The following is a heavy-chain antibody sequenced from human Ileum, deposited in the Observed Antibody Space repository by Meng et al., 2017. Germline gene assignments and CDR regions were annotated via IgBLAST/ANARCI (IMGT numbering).Heavy chain of an antibody. D-gene: IGHD6-19*01. CDR2: IKQDGTEK. Sequence: GGSLRLSCEGSGFTFSSHWMSWVRQAPGKGPEWVAKIKQDGTEKDYVDSVKGRFTISRDNAKNSLYLQINSLRAEDTAVYYCATRPPSSDWYGVFDYWGQGTLVTVSS. CDR1: GFTFSSHW. CDR3: ATRPPSSDWYGVFDY. J-gene: IGHJ4*02. V-gene: IGHV3-7*01.